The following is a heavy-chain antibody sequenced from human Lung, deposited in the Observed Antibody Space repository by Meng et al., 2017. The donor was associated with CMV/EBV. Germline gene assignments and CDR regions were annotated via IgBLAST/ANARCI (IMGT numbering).Heavy chain of an antibody. D-gene: IGHD6-6*01. J-gene: IGHJ4*02. CDR1: GFTFSSYS. V-gene: IGHV3-21*01. CDR3: ARGGLIAARNDY. Sequence: ESXKISCAASGFTFSSYSMNWVRQAPGKGLEWVSSISSSSSYIYYADSVKGRFTISRDNAKNSLYLQMNSLRAEDTAVYYCARGGLIAARNDYWGQGTLVTVSS. CDR2: ISSSSSYI.